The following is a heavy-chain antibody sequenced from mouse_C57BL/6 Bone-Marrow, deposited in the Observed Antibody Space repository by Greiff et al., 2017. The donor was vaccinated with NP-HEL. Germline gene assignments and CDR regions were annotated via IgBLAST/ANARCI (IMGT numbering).Heavy chain of an antibody. V-gene: IGHV5-16*01. CDR3: ARERELGWYFDV. Sequence: EVMLVESEGGLVQPGSSMKLSCTASGFTFSDYYMAWVRQVPEKGLEWVANINYDGSSTYYLDSLKSRFIISRDNAKNILYLQMSSLKSEDTATYYCARERELGWYFDVWGTGTTVTVSS. CDR1: GFTFSDYY. J-gene: IGHJ1*03. D-gene: IGHD4-1*01. CDR2: INYDGSST.